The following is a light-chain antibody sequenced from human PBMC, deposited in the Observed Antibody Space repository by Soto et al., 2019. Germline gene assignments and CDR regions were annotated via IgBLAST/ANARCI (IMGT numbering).Light chain of an antibody. Sequence: QSVLTQAPSASGTPGQRVTISCSGSSSNIGSNTVNWYQQLPTTAPKLLIYSNNQRPSGVPDRFSASKSGTSASLAISGLQYEDEADYYCAAWDDSMNGFVFGTGTQVTVL. J-gene: IGLJ1*01. CDR3: AAWDDSMNGFV. V-gene: IGLV1-44*01. CDR2: SNN. CDR1: SSNIGSNT.